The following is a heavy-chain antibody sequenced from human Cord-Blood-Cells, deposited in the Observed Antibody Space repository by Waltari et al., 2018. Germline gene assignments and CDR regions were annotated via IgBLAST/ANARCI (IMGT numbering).Heavy chain of an antibody. CDR2: IYYSGST. V-gene: IGHV4-31*03. J-gene: IGHJ1*01. Sequence: QVQLQESGPGLVKPSQTLSLTCTVSGGSISSGGYYWSWIRQHPGKGLEWIGYIYYSGSTNYNPALKRRVTRSVDTSKNQFSLKLSSVTAADTAVYYCARTGGEWLEYFQHWGQGTLVTVSS. CDR3: ARTGGEWLEYFQH. CDR1: GGSISSGGYY. D-gene: IGHD3-3*01.